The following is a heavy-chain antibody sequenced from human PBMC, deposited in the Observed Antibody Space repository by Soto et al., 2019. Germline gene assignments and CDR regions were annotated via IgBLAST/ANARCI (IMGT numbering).Heavy chain of an antibody. CDR3: AKRSGGFAEFDY. Sequence: HPGGSLRLSCAASGFTFSGFAMNWVRQPPGKGLEWVSSVDYTGSYTFYAASVKGRFTISRDNSKNMAYLELNSLRAEDTAVYYCAKRSGGFAEFDYWGQGTLVTV. CDR2: VDYTGSYT. J-gene: IGHJ4*02. V-gene: IGHV3-23*01. CDR1: GFTFSGFA. D-gene: IGHD5-12*01.